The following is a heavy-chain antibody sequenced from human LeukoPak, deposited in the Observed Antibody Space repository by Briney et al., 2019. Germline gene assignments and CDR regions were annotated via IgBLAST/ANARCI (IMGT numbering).Heavy chain of an antibody. CDR3: ARAPKYCTGGSCQTYFYFDY. CDR1: GYTFTGYY. V-gene: IGHV1-2*02. Sequence: ASVKVSCKASGYTFTGYYIHWVRQAPGQGLEWMGWINPDSGDTKYAQKFQGKVTMTRDTSIRTAYMELTRVKSDDTAVYYCARAPKYCTGGSCQTYFYFDYWGQGTLVTVSS. D-gene: IGHD2-15*01. CDR2: INPDSGDT. J-gene: IGHJ4*02.